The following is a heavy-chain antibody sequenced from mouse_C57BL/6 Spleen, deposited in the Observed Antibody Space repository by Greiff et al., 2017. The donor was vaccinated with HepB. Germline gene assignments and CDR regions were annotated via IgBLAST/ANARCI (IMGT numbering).Heavy chain of an antibody. CDR3: ARSSSYYDYDGLAD. V-gene: IGHV1-7*01. CDR1: GYTFTSYW. CDR2: INPSSGYT. J-gene: IGHJ3*01. Sequence: VQLQQSGAELAKPGASVKLSCKASGYTFTSYWMLWVKPRPGQGLVWIRYINPSSGYTKYNQKFKDKATLNADKSASTAYMQLSSLTYEDSAVYYCARSSSYYDYDGLADWGQGTLVTVSA. D-gene: IGHD2-4*01.